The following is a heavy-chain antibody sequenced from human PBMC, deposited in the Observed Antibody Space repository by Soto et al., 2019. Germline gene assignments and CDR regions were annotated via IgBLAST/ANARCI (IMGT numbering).Heavy chain of an antibody. D-gene: IGHD3-3*01. J-gene: IGHJ6*02. CDR3: AKETVTHYDFWSGKTSEGMDV. CDR1: GFTFSSYA. V-gene: IGHV3-23*01. Sequence: QQRGSLRLSCAASGFTFSSYAMSWVRQAPGKGLEWVSAISGSGGSTYYADSVKGRFTISRDNSKNTLYLQMNSLRAEDTAVYYCAKETVTHYDFWSGKTSEGMDVWGQGTTVTVSS. CDR2: ISGSGGST.